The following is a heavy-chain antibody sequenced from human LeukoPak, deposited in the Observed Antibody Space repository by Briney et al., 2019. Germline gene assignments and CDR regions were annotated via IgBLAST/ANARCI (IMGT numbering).Heavy chain of an antibody. D-gene: IGHD2-2*02. CDR1: GLTFSSYG. V-gene: IGHV3-30*02. J-gene: IGHJ3*02. CDR3: ANSDCSSTSCYTSPRAFDI. CDR2: IRYDGSNK. Sequence: GGSLRLSCAASGLTFSSYGMHWVRQAPGKGLEWVAFIRYDGSNKYYADSVKGRFTISRDNSKNTLYLQMNSLRAEDTAVYYCANSDCSSTSCYTSPRAFDIWGQGTMVTVSS.